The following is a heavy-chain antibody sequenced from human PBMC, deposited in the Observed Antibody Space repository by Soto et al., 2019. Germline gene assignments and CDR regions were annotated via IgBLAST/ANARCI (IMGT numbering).Heavy chain of an antibody. CDR2: IYHSGST. Sequence: SETLSLTCAVSGGSISSGGYSWSWIRQPPGKGLEWIGSIYHSGSTYYNKSLKSRVTISVDRSKNQFSLKLSSVTAADTAVYYCARALWFGEFNWFDPWGQGTLVTVSS. CDR1: GGSISSGGYS. V-gene: IGHV4-30-2*01. J-gene: IGHJ5*02. CDR3: ARALWFGEFNWFDP. D-gene: IGHD3-10*01.